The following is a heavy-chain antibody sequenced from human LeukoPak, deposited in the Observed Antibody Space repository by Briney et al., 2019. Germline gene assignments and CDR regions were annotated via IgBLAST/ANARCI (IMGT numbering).Heavy chain of an antibody. D-gene: IGHD3-22*01. Sequence: GGSLRLSCAASGFTFSDWYMSWIRQTPGKGLEWVSYINSGSTSIYNGDSVKGRFTISRDNAKNSLYLQMNNLRADDTAVYYCARDPTGITMNYWGQGTLVTVSS. J-gene: IGHJ4*02. CDR2: INSGSTSI. V-gene: IGHV3-11*01. CDR3: ARDPTGITMNY. CDR1: GFTFSDWY.